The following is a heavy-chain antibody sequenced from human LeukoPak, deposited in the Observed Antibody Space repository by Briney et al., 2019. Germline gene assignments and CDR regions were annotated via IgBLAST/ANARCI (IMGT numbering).Heavy chain of an antibody. CDR2: IYYSGST. CDR1: GGSISSSSYY. CDR3: ARVGVEMSTMWGGVSY. Sequence: SETLSLTCTVSGGSISSSSYYWGWIRQPPGKGLEWIGSIYYSGSTYYNPSLKSRVTISVDTSKNQFSLKLSSVTAADTAVYYCARVGVEMSTMWGGVSYWGQGTLVTVSS. V-gene: IGHV4-39*07. D-gene: IGHD5-24*01. J-gene: IGHJ4*02.